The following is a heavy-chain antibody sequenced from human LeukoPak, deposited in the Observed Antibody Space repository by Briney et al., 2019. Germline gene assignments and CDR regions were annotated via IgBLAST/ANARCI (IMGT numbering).Heavy chain of an antibody. Sequence: PGGSLRLSCAASRFTFSSYAMSWVRQAPGKGLEWVSSISSSSSYIYYADSVKGRFTISRDNAKNSLYLQMNSLRAEDTAVYYCASIPSDYYDFWSGYFEHDYWGQGTLVTVSS. D-gene: IGHD3-3*01. CDR3: ASIPSDYYDFWSGYFEHDY. CDR2: ISSSSSYI. CDR1: RFTFSSYA. V-gene: IGHV3-21*01. J-gene: IGHJ4*02.